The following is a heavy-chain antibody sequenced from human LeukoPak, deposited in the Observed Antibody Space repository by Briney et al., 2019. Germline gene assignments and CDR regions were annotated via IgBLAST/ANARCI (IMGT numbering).Heavy chain of an antibody. Sequence: GGSLTLSCAASGFTFSNAWMSWLRQAPGKGLEWVGRIKSKTDGGTTDYAAPVKGRFTISRDDSKNTLYLQMNSLKTEDTAVYYCTTRLTVTFGGVIVFDYWGQGTLVTVSS. D-gene: IGHD3-16*02. CDR3: TTRLTVTFGGVIVFDY. CDR1: GFTFSNAW. CDR2: IKSKTDGGTT. J-gene: IGHJ4*02. V-gene: IGHV3-15*01.